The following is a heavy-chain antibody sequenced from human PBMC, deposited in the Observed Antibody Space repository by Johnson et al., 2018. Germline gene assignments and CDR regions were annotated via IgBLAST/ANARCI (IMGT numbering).Heavy chain of an antibody. CDR3: TTEIRIAGAGTFYYYYMDV. Sequence: VQLRESGGGFVQPGGTLRLSCAASGFIFSSYWMHWVRQAPGKGLVWVSRINSDGSSTSYAASVRGRFTISRDNAKNTLHLQMNSLRAEDTAVYYWTTEIRIAGAGTFYYYYMDVWGKGTTVTVSS. V-gene: IGHV3-74*01. D-gene: IGHD6-19*01. CDR1: GFIFSSYW. CDR2: INSDGSST. J-gene: IGHJ6*03.